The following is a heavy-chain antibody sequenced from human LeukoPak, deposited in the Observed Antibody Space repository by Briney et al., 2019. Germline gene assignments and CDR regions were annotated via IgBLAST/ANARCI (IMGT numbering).Heavy chain of an antibody. Sequence: SETLSLTCTVSGGSISSGSYYWSWIRQPAGKGLEWIGRIYTSGSTNYNPSLKSRVTLSVDTSKKQFSLKLSPVTAADTAVYYCAREMAEKSRGDWFDPWGQGTLVTVSS. V-gene: IGHV4-61*02. D-gene: IGHD5-24*01. CDR3: AREMAEKSRGDWFDP. CDR1: GGSISSGSYY. J-gene: IGHJ5*02. CDR2: IYTSGST.